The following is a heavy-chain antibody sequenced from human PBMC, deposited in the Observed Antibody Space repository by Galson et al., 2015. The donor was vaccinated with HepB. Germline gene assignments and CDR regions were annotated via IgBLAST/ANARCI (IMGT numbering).Heavy chain of an antibody. D-gene: IGHD5-12*01. Sequence: SLRLSCAASGFTFSSYGMHWVRQAPGKGLEWVAVIWYDGSNKYYADSVKGRFTISRANSKNTLYLQMNSLRAEDTAVYYCARVTPRANAFDIWGPGTMVTVSS. J-gene: IGHJ3*02. CDR2: IWYDGSNK. CDR1: GFTFSSYG. V-gene: IGHV3-33*01. CDR3: ARVTPRANAFDI.